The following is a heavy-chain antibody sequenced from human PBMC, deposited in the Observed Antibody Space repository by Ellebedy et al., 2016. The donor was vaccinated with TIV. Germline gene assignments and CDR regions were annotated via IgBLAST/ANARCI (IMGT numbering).Heavy chain of an antibody. CDR1: GFPFDSYV. CDR2: ISYDGSNK. J-gene: IGHJ4*02. D-gene: IGHD2/OR15-2a*01. V-gene: IGHV3-30*04. CDR3: AREQNIESYRTSDY. Sequence: GESLKISCAASGFPFDSYVMNWVRQAPGKGLEWVALISYDGSNKYFADSVQGRFTISRDNSQNTLYLQLNSLRVEDTAIYYCAREQNIESYRTSDYWGQGTLVTVSS.